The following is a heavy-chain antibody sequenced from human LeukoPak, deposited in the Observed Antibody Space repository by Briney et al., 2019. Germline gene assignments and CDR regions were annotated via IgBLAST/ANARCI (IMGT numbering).Heavy chain of an antibody. Sequence: SVKVSCKASGGTFSSYAISWVRQAPGQGLEWMGGIIPIFGTANYAQKFQGRVTITADESTSTAYMELSSLRSEDTAVYYCAGRGVEYYGSGSYYRFDYWGQGTLVTVSS. CDR1: GGTFSSYA. CDR3: AGRGVEYYGSGSYYRFDY. V-gene: IGHV1-69*13. D-gene: IGHD3-10*01. CDR2: IIPIFGTA. J-gene: IGHJ4*02.